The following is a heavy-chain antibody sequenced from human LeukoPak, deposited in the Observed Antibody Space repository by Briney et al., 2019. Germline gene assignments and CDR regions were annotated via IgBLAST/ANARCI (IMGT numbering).Heavy chain of an antibody. J-gene: IGHJ6*03. D-gene: IGHD6-13*01. CDR1: GYTFTSYY. V-gene: IGHV1-46*01. Sequence: GASVKVSCKASGYTFTSYYMHWVRQAPGQGLEWMGIINPSGGSTSYAQKFQGRVTMTRDMSTSTVYMELSSLRSEDTAVYYCAREPSSPTHMDVWGKGTTVTVSS. CDR3: AREPSSPTHMDV. CDR2: INPSGGST.